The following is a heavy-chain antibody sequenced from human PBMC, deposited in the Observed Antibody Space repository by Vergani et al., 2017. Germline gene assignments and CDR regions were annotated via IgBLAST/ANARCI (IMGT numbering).Heavy chain of an antibody. J-gene: IGHJ6*03. D-gene: IGHD3-10*01. CDR3: AKAGSVTSGSLQYNFYMDV. Sequence: QVQLAESGGGRVQPGRSLRLSCAASGFSFSSHAIHWVRQAPGKGLEWVAVIPNDGSKKYYADSVKGRFTISTDNSKNTVDLQMNSLRTQDTAVYYCAKAGSVTSGSLQYNFYMDVWGKGTTVTVS. V-gene: IGHV3-30*18. CDR2: IPNDGSKK. CDR1: GFSFSSHA.